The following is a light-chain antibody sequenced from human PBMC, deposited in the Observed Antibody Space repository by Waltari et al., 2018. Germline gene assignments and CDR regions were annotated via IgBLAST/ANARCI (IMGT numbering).Light chain of an antibody. J-gene: IGLJ3*02. V-gene: IGLV1-40*01. CDR3: QSYDNRLSAWV. CDR2: GNS. CDR1: RSTIGADYA. Sequence: QSALTQPPSVSGAPGQRVTISCTGSRSTIGADYAVHWYQHLPRTAPQLRLHGNSQRPAGVPARFSGSKSGTSASLAITGLQAEDEADYYCQSYDNRLSAWVFGGVTKLTVL.